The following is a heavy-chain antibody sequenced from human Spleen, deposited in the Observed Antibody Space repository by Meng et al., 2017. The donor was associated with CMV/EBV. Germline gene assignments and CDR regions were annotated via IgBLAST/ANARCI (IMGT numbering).Heavy chain of an antibody. CDR2: IRYDGSHK. Sequence: GESLKISCAASGFTFSTYGMHWVRQAPGKGLEWVAFIRYDGSHKYYADSVKGRFTISRDNSKNTLYLQMNGLRAEDTALYYCAREHGMDVWGRGTTVTVSS. CDR3: AREHGMDV. J-gene: IGHJ6*02. V-gene: IGHV3-30*02. CDR1: GFTFSTYG.